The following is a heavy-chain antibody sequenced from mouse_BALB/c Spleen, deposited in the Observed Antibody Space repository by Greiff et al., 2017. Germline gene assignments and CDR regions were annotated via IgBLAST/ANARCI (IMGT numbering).Heavy chain of an antibody. CDR2: IYPGNGDT. Sequence: QVQLQQPGAELVKPGASVKMSCKASGYTFTSYNMHWVKQTPGQGLEWIGAIYPGNGDTSYNQKFKGKATLTADKSSSTAYMQLSSLTSEDSAVYYCARSYGNLAWFAYWGQGTLVTVSA. J-gene: IGHJ3*01. CDR1: GYTFTSYN. V-gene: IGHV1-12*01. D-gene: IGHD2-1*01. CDR3: ARSYGNLAWFAY.